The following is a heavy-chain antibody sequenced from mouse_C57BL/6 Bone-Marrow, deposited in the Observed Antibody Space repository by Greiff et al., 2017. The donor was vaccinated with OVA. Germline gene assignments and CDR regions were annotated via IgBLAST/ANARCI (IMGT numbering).Heavy chain of an antibody. CDR3: ARLGQAWFAY. V-gene: IGHV1-9*01. J-gene: IGHJ3*01. CDR2: ILPGSGST. Sequence: VQLQQSGAELMKPGASVKLSCKATGYTFTGYWIEWVKQRPGHGLEWIGEILPGSGSTNHNEKFKGKATFTADTSSNTAYMQLSSLTTEDSAIYYCARLGQAWFAYWGQGTLVTVSA. D-gene: IGHD3-2*02. CDR1: GYTFTGYW.